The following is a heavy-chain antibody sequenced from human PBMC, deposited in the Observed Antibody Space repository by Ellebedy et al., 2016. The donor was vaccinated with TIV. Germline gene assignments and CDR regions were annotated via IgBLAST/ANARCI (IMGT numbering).Heavy chain of an antibody. CDR3: ARGGVKRRITMIVVADDAFDI. CDR1: GFTVSSNY. CDR2: IYSGGST. V-gene: IGHV3-53*01. D-gene: IGHD3-22*01. Sequence: GGSLRLSXAASGFTVSSNYMSWVRQAPGKGLEWVSVIYSGGSTYYADSVKGRFTISRDNSKNTLYLQMNSLRAEDTAVYYCARGGVKRRITMIVVADDAFDIWGQGTMVTVSS. J-gene: IGHJ3*02.